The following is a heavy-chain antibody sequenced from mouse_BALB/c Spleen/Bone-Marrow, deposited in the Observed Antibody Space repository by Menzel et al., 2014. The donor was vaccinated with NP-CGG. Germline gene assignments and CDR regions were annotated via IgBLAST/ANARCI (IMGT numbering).Heavy chain of an antibody. D-gene: IGHD1-1*02. CDR1: GYTFTSYW. V-gene: IGHV1S81*02. CDR2: INPSNGRT. J-gene: IGHJ4*01. Sequence: VQLQHSGAELVKPGASVKLSCKASGYTFTSYWMHWVKQRPGQGLEWIGEINPSNGRTNYNEKFKSKATLTVDKSSSTAYMQLSSLTSEDSAVYYCARGGGSYYAMDYWGQGTSVTVSS. CDR3: ARGGGSYYAMDY.